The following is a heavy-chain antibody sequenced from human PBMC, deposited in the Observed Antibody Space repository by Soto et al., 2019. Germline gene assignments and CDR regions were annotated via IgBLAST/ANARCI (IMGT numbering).Heavy chain of an antibody. CDR2: INPNSGGT. Sequence: GASVKVSCKASGYTFTCYYMHWLLQSPVQVLDWMGWINPNSGGTNYAHKFQGSVTMTRDTSISTAYMELSRLRSDDTAVYYCARDVLPSDYDGSGSSHYYYGMDVWGQGTTVTVSS. CDR1: GYTFTCYY. D-gene: IGHD3-10*01. J-gene: IGHJ6*02. V-gene: IGHV1-2*07. CDR3: ARDVLPSDYDGSGSSHYYYGMDV.